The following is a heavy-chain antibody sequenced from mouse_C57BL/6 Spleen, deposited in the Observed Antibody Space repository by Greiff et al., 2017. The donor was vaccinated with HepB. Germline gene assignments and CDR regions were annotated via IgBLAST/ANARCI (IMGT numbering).Heavy chain of an antibody. CDR2: IYPGDGDT. D-gene: IGHD2-4*01. CDR3: ARGDYDYDEGNWYFDV. V-gene: IGHV1-80*01. CDR1: GYAFSSYW. Sequence: VQLQQSGAELVKPGASVKISCKASGYAFSSYWMNWVKQRPGKGLEWIGQIYPGDGDTNYNGKFKGKATLTADKSSSTAYMQLSSLTSEDSAVYFCARGDYDYDEGNWYFDVWGTGTTVTVSS. J-gene: IGHJ1*03.